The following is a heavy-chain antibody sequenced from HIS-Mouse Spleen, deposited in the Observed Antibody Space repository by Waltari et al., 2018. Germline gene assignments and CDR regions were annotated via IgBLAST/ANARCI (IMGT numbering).Heavy chain of an antibody. CDR1: GFTFSSSG. CDR3: AKDRGTRILNDANYDSSGDY. V-gene: IGHV3-30*18. J-gene: IGHJ4*02. D-gene: IGHD3-22*01. CDR2: ISYDGSNK. Sequence: VQLVESGGGVVQPGRSLRLSCAASGFTFSSSGMHWVRQAPGKGLEWVAVISYDGSNKYYADSVKGRFTISRDNSKNTLYLQMNSLRAEDTAVYYCAKDRGTRILNDANYDSSGDYWGQGTLVTVSS.